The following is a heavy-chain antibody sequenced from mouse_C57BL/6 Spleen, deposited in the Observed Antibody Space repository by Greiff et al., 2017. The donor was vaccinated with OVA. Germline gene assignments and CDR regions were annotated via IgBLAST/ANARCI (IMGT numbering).Heavy chain of an antibody. V-gene: IGHV5-6*01. D-gene: IGHD1-1*01. CDR3: ARHTTVVEGAMDY. Sequence: EVQVVESGGDLVKPGGSLKLSCAASGFTFSSYGMSWVRQTPDKRLEWVATISSGGSYTYYPDSVKGRFTISRDNAKNTLYLQMSSLKSEDTAMYYCARHTTVVEGAMDYWGQGTSVTVSS. CDR1: GFTFSSYG. CDR2: ISSGGSYT. J-gene: IGHJ4*01.